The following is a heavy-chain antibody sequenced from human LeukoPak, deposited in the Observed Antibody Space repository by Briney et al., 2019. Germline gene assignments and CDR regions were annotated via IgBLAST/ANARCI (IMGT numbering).Heavy chain of an antibody. CDR3: AREYRAYYYGSGSYFFDY. CDR1: GFTFSSYG. Sequence: QTGGSLRLSCAASGFTFSSYGMHWVRQAPGKGLEWVAVIWYDGSNKYYADSVKGRFTISRDNSKNTLYLQMNSLRAEDTAVYYCAREYRAYYYGSGSYFFDYWGQGTLVTVSS. V-gene: IGHV3-33*08. CDR2: IWYDGSNK. D-gene: IGHD3-10*01. J-gene: IGHJ4*02.